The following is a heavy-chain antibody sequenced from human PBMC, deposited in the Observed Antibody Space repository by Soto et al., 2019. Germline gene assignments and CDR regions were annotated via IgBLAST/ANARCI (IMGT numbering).Heavy chain of an antibody. CDR2: ISSSSGYI. Sequence: EVQLVESGGGLVKPGGSLRLSCAASGFTFSSYSMNWVRQAPGKGLEWVSSISSSSGYIYYADSVKGRFTISRDNAKNSLYLQMNSLRAEDTAVYYCARDNARGDYSIDYWGQGTLVTVSS. CDR1: GFTFSSYS. V-gene: IGHV3-21*01. CDR3: ARDNARGDYSIDY. J-gene: IGHJ4*02. D-gene: IGHD4-17*01.